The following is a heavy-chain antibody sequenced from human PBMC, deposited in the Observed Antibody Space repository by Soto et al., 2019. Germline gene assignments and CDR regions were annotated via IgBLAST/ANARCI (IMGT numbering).Heavy chain of an antibody. Sequence: ASVKVSCKASGYTFFKYFIHWVRQAPGQGLEWIGIINPSRGSATYGPIFQGRVSLTTDMPTSTVYMELSSLRSEDTAIYYCARPLIGNTIDLWGQGTSVT. CDR3: ARPLIGNTIDL. D-gene: IGHD1-7*01. J-gene: IGHJ3*01. CDR1: GYTFFKYF. CDR2: INPSRGSA. V-gene: IGHV1-46*01.